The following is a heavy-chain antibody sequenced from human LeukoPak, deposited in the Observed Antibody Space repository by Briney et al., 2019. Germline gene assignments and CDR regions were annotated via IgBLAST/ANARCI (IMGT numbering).Heavy chain of an antibody. CDR1: GFTFSSYV. D-gene: IGHD6-19*01. J-gene: IGHJ4*02. Sequence: PGGSLRLSCAASGFTFSSYVMSWVRQAPGKGLEWVSAISGSGGSTYYADSVKGRFTISRDNSKNALYLQMNSLRAEDTAVYYCAKARAVAGPVPDYWGQGTLVTVSS. V-gene: IGHV3-23*01. CDR2: ISGSGGST. CDR3: AKARAVAGPVPDY.